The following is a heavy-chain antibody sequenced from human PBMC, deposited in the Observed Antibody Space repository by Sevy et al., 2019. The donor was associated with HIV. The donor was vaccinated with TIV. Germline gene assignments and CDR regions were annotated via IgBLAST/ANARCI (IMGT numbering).Heavy chain of an antibody. CDR3: AREKSCGGDCYCFDY. Sequence: GGSLRLSCAASEFTFDDYGMSWVRQAPGKGLEWVSAIIWNGGATSYADSVKGRFSISRDNTKNSLYLQMNSLRAEDTAFYFCAREKSCGGDCYCFDYWGHGTLVTVSS. V-gene: IGHV3-20*04. CDR1: EFTFDDYG. CDR2: IIWNGGAT. J-gene: IGHJ4*01. D-gene: IGHD2-21*02.